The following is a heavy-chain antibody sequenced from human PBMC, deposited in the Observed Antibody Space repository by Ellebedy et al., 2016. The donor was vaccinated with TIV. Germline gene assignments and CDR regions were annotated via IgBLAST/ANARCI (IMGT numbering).Heavy chain of an antibody. CDR2: IDPSPSDSYI. CDR3: ARHELGSNAAFDF. CDR1: GYNFPVYW. V-gene: IGHV5-10-1*01. J-gene: IGHJ4*02. D-gene: IGHD7-27*01. Sequence: GESLKISCKASGYNFPVYWITWVRQMPGQGLEWMGRIDPSPSDSYIDYSPSFQGHVTISVDKSITTAYLQWRSLKASDTAMYYCARHELGSNAAFDFWGQGTLVTVSS.